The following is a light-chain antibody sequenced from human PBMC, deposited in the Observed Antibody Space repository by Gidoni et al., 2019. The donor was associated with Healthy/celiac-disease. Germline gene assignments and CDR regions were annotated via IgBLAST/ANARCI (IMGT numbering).Light chain of an antibody. Sequence: DLQMTQSPSSLSASVGDRVTITCRASQSISSYLTWYQQKPGKAPKLLIYAASSLQSGVPSRFSGSGSGTDFTLTISSLQPEDFATYYCQQSYSTLTFGGGTKVEIK. CDR1: QSISSY. J-gene: IGKJ4*01. CDR3: QQSYSTLT. CDR2: AAS. V-gene: IGKV1-39*01.